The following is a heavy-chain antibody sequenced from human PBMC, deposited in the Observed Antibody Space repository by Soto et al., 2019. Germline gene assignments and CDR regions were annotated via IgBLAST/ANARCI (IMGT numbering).Heavy chain of an antibody. CDR2: IYYSGST. Sequence: SETLSLTCTVSGGSISSYYWSWIRQPPGKGLEWIGYIYYSGSTNYNPSLKSRVTISVDTSKNQFSLKLSSVTAADTAVYYCARVKRPGIAAAGIRYNWFDPWGQGTLGTVSS. CDR1: GGSISSYY. D-gene: IGHD6-13*01. V-gene: IGHV4-59*01. CDR3: ARVKRPGIAAAGIRYNWFDP. J-gene: IGHJ5*02.